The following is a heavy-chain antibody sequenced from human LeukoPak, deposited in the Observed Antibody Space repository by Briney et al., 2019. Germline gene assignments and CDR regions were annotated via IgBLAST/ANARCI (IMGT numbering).Heavy chain of an antibody. CDR3: ARVAVVRGVIIYYYYYMDV. CDR2: ISAYNGNT. Sequence: ASVKVSCKASGYTFTSFGISWVRQAPGQGLEWMGWISAYNGNTNYAQKLQGRVTMTTDTSTSTAYMELRSLRSDDTAVYYCARVAVVRGVIIYYYYYMDVWGKGTTVTISS. D-gene: IGHD3-10*01. V-gene: IGHV1-18*01. J-gene: IGHJ6*03. CDR1: GYTFTSFG.